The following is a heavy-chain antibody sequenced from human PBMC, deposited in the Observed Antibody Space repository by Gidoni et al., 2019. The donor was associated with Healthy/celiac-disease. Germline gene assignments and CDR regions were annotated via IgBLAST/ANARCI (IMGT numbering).Heavy chain of an antibody. CDR3: ARRDCSGGSCYSWAIDY. CDR1: GFPFSSYS. J-gene: IGHJ4*02. Sequence: EVQLVESGGGLVKPGGSLRLSCAASGFPFSSYSMNWVRQAPGKGLDWVSSISSSSSYIYYADSVKGRFTISRDNAKNSLYLQMNSLRAEDTAVYYCARRDCSGGSCYSWAIDYWGQGTLVTVSS. V-gene: IGHV3-21*01. CDR2: ISSSSSYI. D-gene: IGHD2-15*01.